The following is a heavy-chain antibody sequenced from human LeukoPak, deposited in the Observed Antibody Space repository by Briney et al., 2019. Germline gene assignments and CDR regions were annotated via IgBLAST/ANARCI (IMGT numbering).Heavy chain of an antibody. V-gene: IGHV3-74*01. CDR3: ARDPRGGTLDY. J-gene: IGHJ4*02. Sequence: GGSLRLSCAASGFTFSTYSMNWVRQAPGKGLVWVSRIHSDGRTTDYADSVKGRFTISRDNAKNTVNLQMNSLRAEDTAVYYCARDPRGGTLDYWGQGALVTVSS. D-gene: IGHD3-10*01. CDR2: IHSDGRTT. CDR1: GFTFSTYS.